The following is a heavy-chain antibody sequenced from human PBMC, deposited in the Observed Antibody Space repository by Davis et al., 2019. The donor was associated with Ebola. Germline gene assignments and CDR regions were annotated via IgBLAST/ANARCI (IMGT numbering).Heavy chain of an antibody. V-gene: IGHV3-11*03. CDR3: SDSGTYFGYFDY. CDR1: GFTFSDYY. J-gene: IGHJ4*02. CDR2: ISSSSSYT. D-gene: IGHD1-26*01. Sequence: GGSLRLSCAASGFTFSDYYMSWIRQAPGKGLKWVSYISSSSSYTTYADSVRGRFTIARDNAKNTLYLQMNSLRDEDTAVYYCSDSGTYFGYFDYWGQGTLVTVSS.